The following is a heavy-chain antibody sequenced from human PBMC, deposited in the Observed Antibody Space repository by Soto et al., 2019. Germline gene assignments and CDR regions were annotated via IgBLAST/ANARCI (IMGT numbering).Heavy chain of an antibody. D-gene: IGHD3-10*01. J-gene: IGHJ3*02. CDR3: VLFRGARYAFDI. V-gene: IGHV3-9*01. CDR2: ISWNSGSI. CDR1: GFTFDDYA. Sequence: EVQLVESGGGLVQPGRSLRLSCAASGFTFDDYAMHWVRQAPGKGLEWVSGISWNSGSIGYADSVKGRFTISRDNAKNSQYLQMTSLRAEDTAVYYCVLFRGARYAFDIWGQGTMVPVSS.